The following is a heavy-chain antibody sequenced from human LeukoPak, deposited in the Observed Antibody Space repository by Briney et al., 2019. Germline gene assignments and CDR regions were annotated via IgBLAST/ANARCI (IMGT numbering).Heavy chain of an antibody. Sequence: PGGSLRLSCAASGFTFSDYYMSWIRQAPGKGLEWVSYISSSGSTIYYADSVKGRFTISRDNAKNSLYLQMNSLRAEETAVYYCARGRAGPSRTTLGKLYSSIPQGENYFDYWGQGTLVTVSS. D-gene: IGHD6-13*01. J-gene: IGHJ4*02. V-gene: IGHV3-11*01. CDR1: GFTFSDYY. CDR2: ISSSGSTI. CDR3: ARGRAGPSRTTLGKLYSSIPQGENYFDY.